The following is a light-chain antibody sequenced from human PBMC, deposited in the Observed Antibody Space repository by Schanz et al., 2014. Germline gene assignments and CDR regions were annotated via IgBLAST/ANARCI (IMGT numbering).Light chain of an antibody. V-gene: IGKV2-30*01. J-gene: IGKJ2*01. Sequence: DVVMTQSPLSLPVTLGQPASISCRSSQSLVYSDGNTYLNWFQQRPGQSPRRLIYNVSNRDSGVPDRFSGSGSGTHFTLQISGVEAEDVGLYYCLQGTHWPYTFGQGTKLEIK. CDR1: QSLVYSDGNTY. CDR2: NVS. CDR3: LQGTHWPYT.